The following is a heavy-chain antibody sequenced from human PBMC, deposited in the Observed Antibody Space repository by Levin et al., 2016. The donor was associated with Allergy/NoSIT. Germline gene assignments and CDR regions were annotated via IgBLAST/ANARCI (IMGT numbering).Heavy chain of an antibody. CDR3: ARSTEVLRVFEYFRTTDY. J-gene: IGHJ4*02. CDR2: ITSSSSFV. V-gene: IGHV3-21*01. CDR1: GFTFSSHT. D-gene: IGHD3-3*01. Sequence: GGSLRLSCAASGFTFSSHTMAWVRQAPGKGLEWVSSITSSSSFVYYADSVKGRFTVSRDNAKNSLFLQMDSLRAEDTGVYYCARSTEVLRVFEYFRTTDYWGQGTLVTVSS.